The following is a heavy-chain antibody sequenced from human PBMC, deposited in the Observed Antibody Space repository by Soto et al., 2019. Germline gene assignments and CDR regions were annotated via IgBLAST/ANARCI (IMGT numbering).Heavy chain of an antibody. J-gene: IGHJ4*02. D-gene: IGHD3-22*01. CDR1: GGSISSYY. CDR3: ARADSSGYYFHYFDY. CDR2: IYYSGST. Sequence: SETLSLTCTVSGGSISSYYWSWIRQPPGKGLEWIGYIYYSGSTNYNPSLKSRVTISVDTSKNQFSLKLISVTAADTAVYYCARADSSGYYFHYFDYWGQGTLVTISS. V-gene: IGHV4-59*01.